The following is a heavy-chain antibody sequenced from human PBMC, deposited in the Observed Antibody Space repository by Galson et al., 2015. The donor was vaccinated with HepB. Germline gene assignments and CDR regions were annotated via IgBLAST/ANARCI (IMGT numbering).Heavy chain of an antibody. CDR1: GFTFSSYG. CDR3: ARDGSYDYVWGSYRYSYGMDV. V-gene: IGHV3-33*01. J-gene: IGHJ6*02. Sequence: LRLSCAASGFTFSSYGMHWVRQAPGKGLEWVAVIWYDGSNKYYADSVKGRFTISRDNSKNTLYLQMNSLRAEDTAVYYCARDGSYDYVWGSYRYSYGMDVWGQGTTVTVSS. D-gene: IGHD3-16*02. CDR2: IWYDGSNK.